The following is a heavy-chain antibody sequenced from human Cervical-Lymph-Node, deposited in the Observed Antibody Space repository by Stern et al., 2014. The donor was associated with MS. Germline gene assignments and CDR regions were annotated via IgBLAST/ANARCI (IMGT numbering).Heavy chain of an antibody. V-gene: IGHV1-69*01. CDR1: GTTFSTYG. CDR3: APEGWFDP. Sequence: QLVQSGAEVKKPGSSVKVSCKASGTTFSTYGINWVRQAPGQGLECMGGLIPGFGTPNNAQKFKGRVTITADEATSTAYMELSSLKSEDTAMYYCAPEGWFDPWGQGTLVTVSS. J-gene: IGHJ5*02. CDR2: LIPGFGTP.